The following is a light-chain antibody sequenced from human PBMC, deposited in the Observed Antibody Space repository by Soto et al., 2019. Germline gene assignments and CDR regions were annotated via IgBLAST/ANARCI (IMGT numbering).Light chain of an antibody. V-gene: IGLV2-14*01. J-gene: IGLJ1*01. CDR1: SSDVGGYNY. CDR2: EVS. CDR3: CSYAGGYTYL. Sequence: QSVLTQPASVSGSPGQSITISCTGTSSDVGGYNYVSWYQQHPGKAPKLMIYEVSNRPSGVSNRFSGSKSGNTASLTISGLQAEDEAEYYCCSYAGGYTYLFGTGNKVTVL.